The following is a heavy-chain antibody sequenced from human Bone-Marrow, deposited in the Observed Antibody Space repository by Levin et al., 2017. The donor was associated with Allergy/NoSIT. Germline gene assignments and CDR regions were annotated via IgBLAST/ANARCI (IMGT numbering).Heavy chain of an antibody. CDR1: GGSISTSSYY. D-gene: IGHD2-8*01. Sequence: SETLSLTCTVSGGSISTSSYYWGWIRQPPGTGLEWIGNIYYSGSTYYTPSLRSRVTISVDTSKNQFSLRVSSVTAADTAVYYCARDEMVHEIQYYYGVDVWGQGTTVTVSS. V-gene: IGHV4-39*07. CDR2: IYYSGST. CDR3: ARDEMVHEIQYYYGVDV. J-gene: IGHJ6*02.